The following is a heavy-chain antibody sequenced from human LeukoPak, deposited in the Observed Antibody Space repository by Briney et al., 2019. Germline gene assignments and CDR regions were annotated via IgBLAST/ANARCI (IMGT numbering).Heavy chain of an antibody. CDR3: ARDNTYCSGSRCYDRFDY. CDR2: ISSTSSTI. V-gene: IGHV3-11*04. D-gene: IGHD2-15*01. J-gene: IGHJ4*02. CDR1: GFNFRDFY. Sequence: GGSLRLSCAGSGFNFRDFYMSWIRQAPGKGPEWLSYISSTSSTIYYADSVRGRFTIPRDNAKNSLYLQMDSLRAEDTAVYYCARDNTYCSGSRCYDRFDYWGQGTLVTVSS.